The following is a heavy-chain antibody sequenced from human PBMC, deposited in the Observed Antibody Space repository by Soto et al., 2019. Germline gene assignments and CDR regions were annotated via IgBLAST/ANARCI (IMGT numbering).Heavy chain of an antibody. Sequence: SVKVSCKAPGGTFSSYAISWVRQAPGQGLEWMGGIIPIFGTANYAQKFQGRVTITADESTSTAYMELSSLRSEDTAVYYCARVGATLYYYYGMDVWGQGTTVTVSS. CDR1: GGTFSSYA. CDR2: IIPIFGTA. J-gene: IGHJ6*02. V-gene: IGHV1-69*13. D-gene: IGHD1-26*01. CDR3: ARVGATLYYYYGMDV.